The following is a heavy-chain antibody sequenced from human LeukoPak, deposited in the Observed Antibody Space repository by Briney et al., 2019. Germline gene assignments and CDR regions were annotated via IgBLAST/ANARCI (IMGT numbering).Heavy chain of an antibody. CDR1: DDSMSSSSYY. V-gene: IGHV4-61*05. CDR3: ARLDGGSTGYFDH. J-gene: IGHJ4*02. CDR2: IYYSGTT. Sequence: PSETLSLTCSVSDDSMSSSSYYWTWIRQPPGKGLEWIGYIYYSGTTNYNPSLKSRVTISLDTSKSQFSLKLSSVTAADTAVYYCARLDGGSTGYFDHWGQGTLVTVSS. D-gene: IGHD2-15*01.